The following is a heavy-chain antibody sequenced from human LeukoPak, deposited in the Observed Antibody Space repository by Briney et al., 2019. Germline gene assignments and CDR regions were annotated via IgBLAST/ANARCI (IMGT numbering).Heavy chain of an antibody. CDR1: GGSISSSSYY. Sequence: KTSETLSLTCTVSGGSISSSSYYWGWIRQPPGKGPEWIGSIYYSGSTYYNPSLKSRVTISVDTSKNQFSLKLSSVTAADTAVYYCATTNNWGSGYWGQGTLVTVSS. J-gene: IGHJ4*02. CDR2: IYYSGST. CDR3: ATTNNWGSGY. V-gene: IGHV4-39*01. D-gene: IGHD7-27*01.